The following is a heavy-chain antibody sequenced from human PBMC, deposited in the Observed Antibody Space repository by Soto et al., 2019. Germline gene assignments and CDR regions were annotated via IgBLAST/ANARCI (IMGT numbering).Heavy chain of an antibody. Sequence: ASVKVSCKASGYTFTSYDINWVRQATGQGLEWMGWMNPNSGNTGYAQKFQGRVTMTRNTSISTAYMELSSLRSEDTAVYYCARASRGYSGDYYYYMDVWGKGTTVTVSS. V-gene: IGHV1-8*01. D-gene: IGHD5-12*01. CDR2: MNPNSGNT. CDR1: GYTFTSYD. CDR3: ARASRGYSGDYYYYMDV. J-gene: IGHJ6*03.